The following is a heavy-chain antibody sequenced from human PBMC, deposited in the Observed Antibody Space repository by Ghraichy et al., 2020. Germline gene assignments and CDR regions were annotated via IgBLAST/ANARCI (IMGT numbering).Heavy chain of an antibody. CDR2: IYYSGST. J-gene: IGHJ6*02. V-gene: IGHV4-59*01. CDR3: AGEIASYYYGMDV. CDR1: GGSISSYY. Sequence: SETLSLTCTVSGGSISSYYWSWIRQPPGKGLEWIGYIYYSGSTNYNPSLKSRVTISVDTSKNQFSLKLSSVTAADTAVYYCAGEIASYYYGMDVWGQGTTVTVSS.